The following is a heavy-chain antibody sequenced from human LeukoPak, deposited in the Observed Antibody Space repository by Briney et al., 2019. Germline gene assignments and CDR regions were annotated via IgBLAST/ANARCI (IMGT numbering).Heavy chain of an antibody. CDR2: IYYTGST. CDR3: ARGAEREPAAIGWFDP. V-gene: IGHV4-59*01. Sequence: SETLSPTCTVSGDSISNYYWSWIRQPPGKGLEWIGYIYYTGSTYYNPSLKSRVTMSVDTSKNQFSLKLNSVTAADTAVYYCARGAEREPAAIGWFDPWGQGTLVTVSS. D-gene: IGHD2-2*01. CDR1: GDSISNYY. J-gene: IGHJ5*02.